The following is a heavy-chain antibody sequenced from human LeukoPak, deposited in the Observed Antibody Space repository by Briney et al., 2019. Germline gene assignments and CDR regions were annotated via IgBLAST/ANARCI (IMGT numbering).Heavy chain of an antibody. D-gene: IGHD4-17*01. V-gene: IGHV3-21*01. J-gene: IGHJ4*02. CDR3: ARGGNGDSALDY. CDR1: GYTFTSYG. Sequence: SCKASGYTFTSYGINWVRQAPGKGLEWVSSISSSNSYIYYADSVKGRFTISRDNAKNSLYLQMSSLRAEDTAVYYCARGGNGDSALDYWGLGTLVTVSS. CDR2: ISSSNSYI.